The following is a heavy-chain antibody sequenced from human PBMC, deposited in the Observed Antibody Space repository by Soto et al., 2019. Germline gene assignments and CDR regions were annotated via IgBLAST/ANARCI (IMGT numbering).Heavy chain of an antibody. V-gene: IGHV5-10-1*01. CDR3: ARRVYSGYDNEDYYYYGMDA. Sequence: PGESLKISCKGSGYSFTSYWISWVRQMPGKGLEWMGRIDPSDSYTNYSPSFQGHVTISADKSISTAYLQWSSLKASDTAMYYCARRVYSGYDNEDYYYYGMDAWGQGTTVTVSS. J-gene: IGHJ6*02. CDR2: IDPSDSYT. CDR1: GYSFTSYW. D-gene: IGHD5-12*01.